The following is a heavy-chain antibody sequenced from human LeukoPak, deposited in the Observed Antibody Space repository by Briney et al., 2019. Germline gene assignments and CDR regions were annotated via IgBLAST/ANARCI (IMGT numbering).Heavy chain of an antibody. V-gene: IGHV1-69*05. J-gene: IGHJ3*02. D-gene: IGHD5-24*01. CDR1: GGTFSSYA. CDR2: IIPIFGTA. Sequence: ASVKVSCKACGGTFSSYAISWVRQAPGQGLEWMGRIIPIFGTANYAQKFQGRVTITTDESTSTAYMELSSLRSEDTAVYYCARVRDGYFYDAFDIWGQGTMVPVSS. CDR3: ARVRDGYFYDAFDI.